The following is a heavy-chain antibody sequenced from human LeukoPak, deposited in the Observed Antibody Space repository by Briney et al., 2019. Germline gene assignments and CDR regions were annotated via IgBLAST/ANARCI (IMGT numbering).Heavy chain of an antibody. CDR2: IVVGSGNT. CDR1: GFTFPSSG. CDR3: ASQSRDYGGKGQFDY. D-gene: IGHD4-23*01. V-gene: IGHV1-58*01. Sequence: SVKVSCKASGFTFPSSGVQWVRQARGQRLEWIGWIVVGSGNTNYAQKFQGRVTITADESTSTAYMELSSLRSEDTAVYYCASQSRDYGGKGQFDYWGQGTLVTVSS. J-gene: IGHJ4*02.